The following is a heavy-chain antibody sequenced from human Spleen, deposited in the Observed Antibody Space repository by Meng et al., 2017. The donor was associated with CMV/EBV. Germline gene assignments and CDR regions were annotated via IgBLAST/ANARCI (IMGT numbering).Heavy chain of an antibody. J-gene: IGHJ5*02. CDR2: IYCSGST. CDR1: SVCRGSYY. CDR3: ARESIFGVVIPNWFDP. Sequence: SVCRGSYYWSWIRQPPGRGLEWIGYIYCSGSTNYSPSLKSRVTISVDTSKNQFSLKLSSVTAADTAVYYCARESIFGVVIPNWFDPWGQGTLVTVSS. V-gene: IGHV4-61*01. D-gene: IGHD3-3*01.